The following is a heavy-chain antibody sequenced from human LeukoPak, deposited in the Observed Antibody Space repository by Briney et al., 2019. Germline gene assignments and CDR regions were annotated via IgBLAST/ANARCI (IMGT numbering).Heavy chain of an antibody. CDR1: GYTFTGYY. D-gene: IGHD3-22*01. V-gene: IGHV1-2*02. CDR3: ARGRYYYDSSGYSD. CDR2: INPNSGGT. Sequence: ASVKVSCKASGYTFTGYYMHWVRQAPGQGLEWMGWINPNSGGTNYAQKFQGRVTMTRDTSISTAYMELSRLRSDDTAVYYCARGRYYYDSSGYSDWGQGTLVTVSS. J-gene: IGHJ4*02.